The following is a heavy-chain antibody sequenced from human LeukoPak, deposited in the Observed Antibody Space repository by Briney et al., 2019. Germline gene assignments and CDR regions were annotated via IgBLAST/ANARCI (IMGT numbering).Heavy chain of an antibody. D-gene: IGHD3-10*01. CDR3: AKTWRGRGYYGYGPSEYFYYMDV. Sequence: GGSLRLSCAASRFTFSSYGMRWVRQAPGKGLEWVAYIQYDGSNEQYADSVKGRFSISRDSSKNILYLQMNSLKGEDTAVYYCAKTWRGRGYYGYGPSEYFYYMDVWGKGTTVTISS. V-gene: IGHV3-30*02. CDR1: RFTFSSYG. CDR2: IQYDGSNE. J-gene: IGHJ6*03.